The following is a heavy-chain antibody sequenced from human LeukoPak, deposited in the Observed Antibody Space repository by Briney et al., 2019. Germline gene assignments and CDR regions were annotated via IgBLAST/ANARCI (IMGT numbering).Heavy chain of an antibody. J-gene: IGHJ5*02. CDR2: IYYSGST. D-gene: IGHD6-13*01. CDR1: GGSISSSSYY. V-gene: IGHV4-39*01. Sequence: SETLSLTCTVSGGSISSSSYYWGWIRQPPGKGLEWIGSIYYSGSTYYNPSLKSRVTISVDTSKNQFSLKLSSVTAADTAVYYCARHSFMVSWQQLTHNWFDPWGQGTLVTVSS. CDR3: ARHSFMVSWQQLTHNWFDP.